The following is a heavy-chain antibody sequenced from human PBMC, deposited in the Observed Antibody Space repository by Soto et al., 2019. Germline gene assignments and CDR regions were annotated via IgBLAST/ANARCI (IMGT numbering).Heavy chain of an antibody. CDR2: ISAHNGNT. Sequence: QVHLVQSGAEVKKPGASVKVSCKGSGYAFTTYGITWVRQAPGQGLEWMGWISAHNGNTNYAQKLQGRVTVTRDTSTSTAYMELRSLRSDDTAVYYCARGRDGDYWGQGALVTVSS. CDR1: GYAFTTYG. J-gene: IGHJ4*02. CDR3: ARGRDGDY. V-gene: IGHV1-18*01. D-gene: IGHD6-6*01.